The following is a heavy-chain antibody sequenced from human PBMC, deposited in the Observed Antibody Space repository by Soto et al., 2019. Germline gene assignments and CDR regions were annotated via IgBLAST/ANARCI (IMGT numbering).Heavy chain of an antibody. J-gene: IGHJ4*02. Sequence: QVQLVESGGGVVQPGKSLRLSCTTSGFTFTNHGMHWVRQAPGKGLEWVAVIWYDGTNKYYADSVKGRFTISRDDSKNTLYLQMNSLRAEDTAVYFCARDFGMVDFGVSYYFDYWGQGTLVTVSS. CDR1: GFTFTNHG. CDR3: ARDFGMVDFGVSYYFDY. D-gene: IGHD4-17*01. V-gene: IGHV3-33*01. CDR2: IWYDGTNK.